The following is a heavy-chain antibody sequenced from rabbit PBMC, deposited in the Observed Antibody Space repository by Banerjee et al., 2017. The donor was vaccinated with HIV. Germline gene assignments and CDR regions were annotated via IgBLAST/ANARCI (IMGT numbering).Heavy chain of an antibody. D-gene: IGHD3-1*01. J-gene: IGHJ6*01. CDR2: IYPDYDST. CDR1: GFTLSSYW. V-gene: IGHV1S43*01. Sequence: QQQLEESGGGLVKPGGTLTLTCTASGFTLSSYWMCWVRQAPGKGLEWIAYIYPDYDSTDYASWVNGRFTISFDNAQNTVFLQMTSLTAADTATYFCARWGYGMDLWGPGTLVTVS. CDR3: ARWGYGMDL.